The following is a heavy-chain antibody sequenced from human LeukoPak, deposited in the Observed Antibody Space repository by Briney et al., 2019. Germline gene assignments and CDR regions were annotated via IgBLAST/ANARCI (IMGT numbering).Heavy chain of an antibody. CDR1: GGSISSYY. V-gene: IGHV4-59*12. CDR2: IYYSGST. CDR3: AREREIAVSSDGMDV. D-gene: IGHD6-19*01. Sequence: PSETLSLTCTVSGGSISSYYWSWIRQPPGKGLEWIGYIYYSGSTNYNPSLKSRVTISVDTSKNQFSLKLSSVTAADTAVYSCAREREIAVSSDGMDVWGQGTTVTVSS. J-gene: IGHJ6*02.